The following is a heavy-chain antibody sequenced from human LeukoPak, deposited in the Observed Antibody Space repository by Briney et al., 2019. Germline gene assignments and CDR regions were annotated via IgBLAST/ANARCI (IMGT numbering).Heavy chain of an antibody. V-gene: IGHV1-18*01. CDR3: ARANYNSGMDV. J-gene: IGHJ6*02. CDR2: ISAYNSNA. Sequence: ASVKVSCKADGYTFTSYFISWVRQAPGQGLEWMGWISAYNSNANYAQKFMGRVTMTTDIATSTAYMELRSLRSDDTAVFYCARANYNSGMDVWGQGTTVTVSS. CDR1: GYTFTSYF.